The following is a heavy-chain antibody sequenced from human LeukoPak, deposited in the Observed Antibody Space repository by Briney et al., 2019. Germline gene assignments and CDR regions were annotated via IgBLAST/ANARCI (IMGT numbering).Heavy chain of an antibody. Sequence: GASVKVSCKASGYTFTSYDINWVRQATGQGLEWMGWMNPNSGNTGYAQKFQGRVTMTRNTSISTAYMELSSLRSEDTAVCYCARRAPYRYYYGSGNPFDPWGQGTLVTVSS. CDR2: MNPNSGNT. J-gene: IGHJ5*02. D-gene: IGHD3-10*01. CDR3: ARRAPYRYYYGSGNPFDP. V-gene: IGHV1-8*01. CDR1: GYTFTSYD.